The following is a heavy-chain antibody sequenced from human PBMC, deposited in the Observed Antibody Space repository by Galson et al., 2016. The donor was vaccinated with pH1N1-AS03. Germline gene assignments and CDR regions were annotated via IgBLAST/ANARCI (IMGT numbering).Heavy chain of an antibody. CDR3: ARGNPFLGSSWYEDS. V-gene: IGHV4-34*01. CDR2: ISHSGIT. D-gene: IGHD6-13*01. Sequence: ETLSLTCTVSGGSLTDYQWSWIRQSPGKGLEWIGEISHSGITDYNPSLKSRVSISVDTSKDLFSLNLSSMTAADAAVYYCARGNPFLGSSWYEDSWGQGTLVIVSS. CDR1: GGSLTDYQ. J-gene: IGHJ4*02.